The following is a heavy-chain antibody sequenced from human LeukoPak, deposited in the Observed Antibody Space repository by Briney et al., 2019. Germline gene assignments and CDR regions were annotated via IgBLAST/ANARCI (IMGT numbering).Heavy chain of an antibody. J-gene: IGHJ4*02. CDR3: ARGRGGSSGYLYYFDY. V-gene: IGHV7-4-1*02. CDR1: GYGLSNYA. D-gene: IGHD3-22*01. Sequence: ASVKVSCKASGYGLSNYAMNWVRQAPGQGLEWMALINTGNGNPTYAQVFTGRFVFSLDTSISSAYLQISRLKADDTALCYCARGRGGSSGYLYYFDYWGQGTLVTVSS. CDR2: INTGNGNP.